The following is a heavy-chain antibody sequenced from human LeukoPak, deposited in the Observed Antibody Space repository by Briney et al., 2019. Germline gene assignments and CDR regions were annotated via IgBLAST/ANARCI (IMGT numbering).Heavy chain of an antibody. Sequence: ASVKVSCKASGYTFTSYGISWVRQAPGQGLEWMGWISAYNGNTNYAQKLQGRVTMTTDTSTSTAYMELRSLRSDDTAVYYCARVVLNYYYDSRGARIDYWGQGTLVTVSS. V-gene: IGHV1-18*01. J-gene: IGHJ4*02. CDR2: ISAYNGNT. CDR3: ARVVLNYYYDSRGARIDY. D-gene: IGHD3-22*01. CDR1: GYTFTSYG.